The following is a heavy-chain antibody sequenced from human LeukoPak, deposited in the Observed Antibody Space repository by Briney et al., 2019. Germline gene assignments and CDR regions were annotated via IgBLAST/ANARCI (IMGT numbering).Heavy chain of an antibody. CDR1: GGSFSGYY. D-gene: IGHD3-22*01. J-gene: IGHJ4*02. Sequence: SETLSLTCAVYGGSFSGYYWSWIRQPPGKGLEWIGEINHSGSTNYNPSLKSRVTISVDTSKNQFSLKLSSVTAADTAVYYCARSGTIQIQTTMIVPGFDYWGQGTLVTVSS. V-gene: IGHV4-34*01. CDR2: INHSGST. CDR3: ARSGTIQIQTTMIVPGFDY.